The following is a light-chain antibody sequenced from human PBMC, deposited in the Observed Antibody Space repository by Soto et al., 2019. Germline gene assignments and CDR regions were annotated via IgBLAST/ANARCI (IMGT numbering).Light chain of an antibody. CDR3: QQDGSSPPLT. Sequence: EIVLTQSPGTLSLSPGERATLSCRASQSISSNYLAWYQQKPGQAPRLVIYGASSRATGIPDRFSGSGSGTDFTLTISRLEPEDFAVYYCQQDGSSPPLTFGGGTKVEIK. V-gene: IGKV3-20*01. J-gene: IGKJ4*01. CDR2: GAS. CDR1: QSISSNY.